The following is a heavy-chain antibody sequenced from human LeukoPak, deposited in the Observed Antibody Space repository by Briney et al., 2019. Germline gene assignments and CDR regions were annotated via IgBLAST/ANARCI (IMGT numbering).Heavy chain of an antibody. CDR3: ASSRGAFDI. CDR2: IYTSGST. Sequence: PSETLSLTCTVPGGSISSGSYYWSWIRQPAGKGLEWIGRIYTSGSTNYNPSLKSRVTISVDTSKNQFSLKLSSVTAADTAVYYCASSRGAFDIWGQGTMVTVSS. V-gene: IGHV4-61*02. D-gene: IGHD6-13*01. J-gene: IGHJ3*02. CDR1: GGSISSGSYY.